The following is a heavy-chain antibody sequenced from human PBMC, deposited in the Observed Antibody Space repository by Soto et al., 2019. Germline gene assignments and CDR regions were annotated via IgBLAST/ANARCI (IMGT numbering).Heavy chain of an antibody. CDR1: GYTFPSYG. V-gene: IGHV1-18*01. CDR3: ARDLGQQLPKGGGMDV. CDR2: ISAYDGNT. Sequence: QVQLVQSGAEVKKPGASVKVSCKASGYTFPSYGISWVRQAPGQGLEWMGWISAYDGNTNYAQKLQGRVTMTTDTSTSTAYMELRSLRSDDTAVYYCARDLGQQLPKGGGMDVWGQGTTVTVSS. J-gene: IGHJ6*02. D-gene: IGHD6-13*01.